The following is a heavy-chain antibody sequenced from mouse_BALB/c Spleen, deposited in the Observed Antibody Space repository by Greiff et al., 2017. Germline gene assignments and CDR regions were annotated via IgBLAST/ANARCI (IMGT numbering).Heavy chain of an antibody. CDR2: ISDGGSYT. CDR1: GFTFSDYY. Sequence: EVQVVESGGGLVKPGGSLKLSCAASGFTFSDYYMYWVRQTPEKRLEWVATISDGGSYTYYPDSVKGRFTISRDNAKNNLYLQMSSLKSEDTAMYYCARGYDGWFAYWGQGTLVTVSA. D-gene: IGHD2-3*01. CDR3: ARGYDGWFAY. V-gene: IGHV5-4*02. J-gene: IGHJ3*01.